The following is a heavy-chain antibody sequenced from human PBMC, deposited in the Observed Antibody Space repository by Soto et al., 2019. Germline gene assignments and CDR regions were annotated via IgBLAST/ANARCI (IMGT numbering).Heavy chain of an antibody. CDR1: GFTFSSYS. Sequence: TGGSLRLSCAASGFTFSSYSMNWVRQAPGKGLEWVSYVSSGSSTIYYADSVKGRFTISRDNAKNSLYLQMNSLRAEDTAVYYCARDPTGENWFDPWGQGTLVTVS. V-gene: IGHV3-48*01. CDR3: ARDPTGENWFDP. CDR2: VSSGSSTI. D-gene: IGHD4-17*01. J-gene: IGHJ5*02.